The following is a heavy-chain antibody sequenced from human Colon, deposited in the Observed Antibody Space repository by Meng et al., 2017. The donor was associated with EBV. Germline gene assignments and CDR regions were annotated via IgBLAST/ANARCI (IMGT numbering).Heavy chain of an antibody. CDR1: GGSIHNSHYY. CDR3: ARVSGRSFDP. CDR2: VYYTGST. Sequence: QGQLQESGPGRVKPSETLSLTCTLSGGSIHNSHYYWGWIRQAPGKGLEWIGSVYYTGSTYYNPSLRSRVTILVDTSKNQFSLSLRSVTAADTAVYYCARVSGRSFDPWGQGTLVTVFS. D-gene: IGHD3-10*01. V-gene: IGHV4-39*07. J-gene: IGHJ5*02.